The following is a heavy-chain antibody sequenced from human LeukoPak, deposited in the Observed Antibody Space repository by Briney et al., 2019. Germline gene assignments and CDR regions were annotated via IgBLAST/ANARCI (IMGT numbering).Heavy chain of an antibody. J-gene: IGHJ4*02. Sequence: GSLRLSCAASGFTFSSYAMSWVRQAPGKGLEWVSAISGSGGSTYYADSVKGRFTISRDNSKNTLYLQMNSLRAEDTAVYYCAKDIGRYFDWLYSPVDYWGQGTLVTVSS. CDR1: GFTFSSYA. CDR3: AKDIGRYFDWLYSPVDY. CDR2: ISGSGGST. D-gene: IGHD3-9*01. V-gene: IGHV3-23*01.